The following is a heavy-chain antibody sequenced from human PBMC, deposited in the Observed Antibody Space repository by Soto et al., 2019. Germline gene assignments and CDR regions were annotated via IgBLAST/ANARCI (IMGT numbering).Heavy chain of an antibody. Sequence: SVKVSCKASGYTFTSYYMHWVRRAPGQGLEWMGIINPSGGSTSYAQKFQGRVTMTRDTSTSTVYMELSSLRSEDTAVYYCARDLYYDSPYDAFDIWGQGTMVTVSS. J-gene: IGHJ3*02. CDR3: ARDLYYDSPYDAFDI. CDR2: INPSGGST. D-gene: IGHD3-22*01. CDR1: GYTFTSYY. V-gene: IGHV1-46*01.